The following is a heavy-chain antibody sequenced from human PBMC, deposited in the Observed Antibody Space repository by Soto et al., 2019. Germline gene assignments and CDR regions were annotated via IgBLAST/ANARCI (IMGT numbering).Heavy chain of an antibody. Sequence: QVQLVQSGAEVKKPGASVKVSCKASGYTFTSYGVSWVRQAPGQGLEWMGWISAYNGNTKYAQKLQGRVTMTTDTATNTAYMDLRSLRSDDTAVYYCARDSPPVDYWGQGTLVTVSS. CDR2: ISAYNGNT. CDR1: GYTFTSYG. V-gene: IGHV1-18*01. J-gene: IGHJ4*02. CDR3: ARDSPPVDY.